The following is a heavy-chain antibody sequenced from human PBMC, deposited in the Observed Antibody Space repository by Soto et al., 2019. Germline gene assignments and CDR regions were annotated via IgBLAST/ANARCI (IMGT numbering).Heavy chain of an antibody. CDR1: GGSISPYY. J-gene: IGHJ5*02. Sequence: SETLSLTCTVSGGSISPYYWSWIRQPPGKGLEWIAYAHYTGNTHYGPSLESRVVISVDTSKNQFSLRLSSVTAAGTAGYYCARHGRGSGWSNWFDPWGQGTLVTGSS. V-gene: IGHV4-59*08. CDR3: ARHGRGSGWSNWFDP. CDR2: AHYTGNT. D-gene: IGHD6-19*01.